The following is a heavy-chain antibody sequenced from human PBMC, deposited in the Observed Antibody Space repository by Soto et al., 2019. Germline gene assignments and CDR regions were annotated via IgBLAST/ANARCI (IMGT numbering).Heavy chain of an antibody. CDR2: IYYTGTT. CDR1: GGSISSSGYY. D-gene: IGHD2-15*01. J-gene: IGHJ4*02. CDR3: ATDNFDY. Sequence: QLQLQESGPGVVKPSETLSLTCTVSGGSISSSGYYWGWIRQPPGKGLEWIGSIYYTGTTYYSPSLKSRVTISVDTSKNHFSLKLSSVTAADTPVYYCATDNFDYWGQGTLVTVSS. V-gene: IGHV4-39*02.